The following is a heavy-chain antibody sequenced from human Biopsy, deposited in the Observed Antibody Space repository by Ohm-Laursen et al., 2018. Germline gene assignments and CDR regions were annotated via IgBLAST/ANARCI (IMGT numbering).Heavy chain of an antibody. CDR3: AKDLHNYGMDV. V-gene: IGHV3-74*03. J-gene: IGHJ6*02. CDR1: GFTFRSHW. Sequence: SLRLSCAASGFTFRSHWLNWVRQVPGKGLVWVATINKDGSTLQYVDSVRGRFTISRDNAKNTQHLQMNSLSADDTAIYYCAKDLHNYGMDVWGQGTTVTVSS. CDR2: INKDGSTL.